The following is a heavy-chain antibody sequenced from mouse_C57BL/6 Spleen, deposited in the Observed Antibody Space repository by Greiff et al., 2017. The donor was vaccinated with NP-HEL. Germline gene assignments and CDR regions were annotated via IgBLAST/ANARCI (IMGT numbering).Heavy chain of an antibody. Sequence: QVQLQQSGPELVKPGASVKISCKASGYAFSSSWMNWVKQRPGKGLEWIGRIYPGDGDTNYNGKFKGKATLTADKSSSTAYMQLSSLTSEDSAVYFCAREEAIYYGNFYFDYWGQGTTLTVSS. V-gene: IGHV1-82*01. D-gene: IGHD2-1*01. J-gene: IGHJ2*01. CDR1: GYAFSSSW. CDR3: AREEAIYYGNFYFDY. CDR2: IYPGDGDT.